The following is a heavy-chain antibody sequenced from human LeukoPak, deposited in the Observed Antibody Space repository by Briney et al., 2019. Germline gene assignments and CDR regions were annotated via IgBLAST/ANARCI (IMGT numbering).Heavy chain of an antibody. J-gene: IGHJ4*01. Sequence: PGGSLRLSCAASGFTFSNYAMDWVRQVPGKGLEWVAVLWYDGSNKYYADSVKGRFTISRDNSKNTLLLQMNSLRAEDTAVYYCATTRPYGTTWAGAFEDWGQGTPVTVSS. CDR1: GFTFSNYA. D-gene: IGHD6-19*01. CDR3: ATTRPYGTTWAGAFED. CDR2: LWYDGSNK. V-gene: IGHV3-33*01.